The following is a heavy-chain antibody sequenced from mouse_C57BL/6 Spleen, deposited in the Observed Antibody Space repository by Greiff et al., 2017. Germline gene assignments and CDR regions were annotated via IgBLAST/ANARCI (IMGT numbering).Heavy chain of an antibody. V-gene: IGHV1-55*01. D-gene: IGHD2-4*01. CDR3: AKVDYDVNYAMDY. J-gene: IGHJ4*01. CDR1: GYTFTSYW. CDR2: IYPGSGST. Sequence: QVQLQQPGAELVKPGASVKMSCKASGYTFTSYWITWVKQRPGQGLEWIGDIYPGSGSTNYNEKCKSKATLTVDTSSSTAYMQLSSLTSEDSAVYYCAKVDYDVNYAMDYWGQGTSVTVSS.